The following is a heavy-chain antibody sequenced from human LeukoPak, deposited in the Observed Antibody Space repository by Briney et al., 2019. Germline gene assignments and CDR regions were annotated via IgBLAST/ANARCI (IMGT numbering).Heavy chain of an antibody. D-gene: IGHD3-10*01. J-gene: IGHJ4*02. CDR3: AKDTRGLRPYYFDH. CDR2: LSDSGYGT. V-gene: IGHV3-23*01. Sequence: GGSLRLSSAASGFTFRSYAMNWVRQAPGKGLEWVSGLSDSGYGTYYADSVKGRFTISRDNSKNTLYLQMNSLRAEDTAVYYCAKDTRGLRPYYFDHWGQGIMVTVSS. CDR1: GFTFRSYA.